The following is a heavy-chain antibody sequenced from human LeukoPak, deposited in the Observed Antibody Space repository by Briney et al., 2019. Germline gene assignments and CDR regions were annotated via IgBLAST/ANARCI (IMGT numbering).Heavy chain of an antibody. V-gene: IGHV1-2*02. CDR2: INPNSGGT. D-gene: IGHD1-26*01. Sequence: ASVKVSCKASGYTFTGYYMHWVRQAPGQGLEWMGWINPNSGGTNYAQKFQGRVTMTRDTSISTAYMELSRLRSDDTAVYYCARSPAWDSKHFDYWGQGTLVTVSS. CDR3: ARSPAWDSKHFDY. J-gene: IGHJ4*02. CDR1: GYTFTGYY.